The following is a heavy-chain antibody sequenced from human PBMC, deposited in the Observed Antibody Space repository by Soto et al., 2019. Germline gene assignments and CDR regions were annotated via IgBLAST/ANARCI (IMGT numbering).Heavy chain of an antibody. CDR2: MNQDGSEK. V-gene: IGHV3-7*01. D-gene: IGHD6-13*01. J-gene: IGHJ4*02. CDR3: ARDPGIAAAGTVGYFDY. Sequence: PGGSLRLSCAASGFTFSSYWMSWVRQAPGKGLEWVASMNQDGSEKRYVDSVKGRFTIFRDNAKNSLYLEMNSLRAEDTAVYYCARDPGIAAAGTVGYFDYWGQGTLVTSPQ. CDR1: GFTFSSYW.